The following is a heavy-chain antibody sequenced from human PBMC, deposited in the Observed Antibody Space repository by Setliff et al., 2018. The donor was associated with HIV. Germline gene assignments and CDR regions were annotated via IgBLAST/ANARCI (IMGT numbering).Heavy chain of an antibody. D-gene: IGHD3-3*01. CDR1: GGSISSSSYY. J-gene: IGHJ6*03. Sequence: SETLSLTCTVSGGSISSSSYYWGWIRQAPGKGLEWIANVYYSGTTYYNPSLRSRVTMSVDTSKNQFSLKLTSVTAADTAVYYCARGSSSIFGVLVLLPHSYYYMDVWGRGTTVTVSS. CDR3: ARGSSSIFGVLVLLPHSYYYMDV. CDR2: VYYSGTT. V-gene: IGHV4-39*01.